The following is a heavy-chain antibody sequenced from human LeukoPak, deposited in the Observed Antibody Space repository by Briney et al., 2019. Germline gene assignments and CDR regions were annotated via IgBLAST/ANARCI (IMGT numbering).Heavy chain of an antibody. J-gene: IGHJ6*02. CDR2: ISGSGNRT. CDR3: AKDAPDYYDSSGYYYYYYGMDV. V-gene: IGHV3-23*01. CDR1: GFTFSSYA. D-gene: IGHD3-22*01. Sequence: GGSLRLSCAASGFTFSSYAMSWVRQAPGKGLEWVSSISGSGNRTYYADSVKGRFTISRDNSKNTLYLQMNSLRAEDTAVYYCAKDAPDYYDSSGYYYYYYGMDVWGQGTTVTVSS.